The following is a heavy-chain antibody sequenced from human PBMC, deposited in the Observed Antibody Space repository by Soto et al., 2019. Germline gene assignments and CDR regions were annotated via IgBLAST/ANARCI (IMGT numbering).Heavy chain of an antibody. D-gene: IGHD3-22*01. CDR2: IIPIFGTA. CDR1: GGTFSSYA. V-gene: IGHV1-69*13. Sequence: SVKVSCKASGGTFSSYAISWVRQAPGQGLEWMGGIIPIFGTANYAQKFQGRVTITADESTSTAYMELSSLRSEDTAVYYCARGPSAYDSSGYYRDYWGQGTLVTVSS. J-gene: IGHJ4*02. CDR3: ARGPSAYDSSGYYRDY.